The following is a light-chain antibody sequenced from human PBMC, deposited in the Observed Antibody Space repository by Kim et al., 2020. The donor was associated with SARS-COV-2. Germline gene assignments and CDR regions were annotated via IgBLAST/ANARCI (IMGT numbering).Light chain of an antibody. J-gene: IGKJ2*01. CDR2: VAS. CDR3: QQYGSSPYT. V-gene: IGKV3-20*01. CDR1: QKITNNF. Sequence: EIVLTQSPGTLSLSPGERATLSCRASQKITNNFVAWYQQKPGQAPRLLIYVASSRATGIPDRFSGSGAGTDFTLTISRLEPEDFAVYYCQQYGSSPYTFGQGTKLEI.